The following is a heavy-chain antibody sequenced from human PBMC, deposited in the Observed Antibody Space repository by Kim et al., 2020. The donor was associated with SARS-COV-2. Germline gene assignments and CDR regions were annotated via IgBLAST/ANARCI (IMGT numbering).Heavy chain of an antibody. D-gene: IGHD6-19*01. J-gene: IGHJ4*02. CDR3: ARLEWLANCDY. Sequence: SETLSLTCTVSGGSISSSSYYWGWIRQPPGKGLEWIGSIYYSGSTYYNPSLKSRVTISVDTSKNQFSLKLSSVTAADTAVYYCARLEWLANCDYWGQGTLVTVSS. V-gene: IGHV4-39*07. CDR1: GGSISSSSYY. CDR2: IYYSGST.